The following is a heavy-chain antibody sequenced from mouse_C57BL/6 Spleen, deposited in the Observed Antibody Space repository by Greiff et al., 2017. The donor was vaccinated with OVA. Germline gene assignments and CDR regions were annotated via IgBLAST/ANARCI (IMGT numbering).Heavy chain of an antibody. D-gene: IGHD1-1*01. Sequence: LLESCPFLFQPSPTLSITCTVSGFSLTSYGVHWVRQSPGKGLEWLGVIWRGGSTDYNAAFMSRLSITKDNSKSQVFFKMNSLQADDTAIYYCARGYYGSSYGDYAMDYWGQGTSVTVSS. V-gene: IGHV2-5*01. CDR1: GFSLTSYG. J-gene: IGHJ4*01. CDR3: ARGYYGSSYGDYAMDY. CDR2: IWRGGST.